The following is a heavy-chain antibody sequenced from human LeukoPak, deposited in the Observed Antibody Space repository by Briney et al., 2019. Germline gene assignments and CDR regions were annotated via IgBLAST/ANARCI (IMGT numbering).Heavy chain of an antibody. Sequence: GGSLRLSCAASGFTFSSYEMNWVRQAPGKGLEWVSYISSSGSTIYYADSVKGRFTISRDNAKNSVYLQMNSLGAEDTAVYYCARIRLFASDIWGQGTMVTVSS. CDR1: GFTFSSYE. V-gene: IGHV3-48*03. J-gene: IGHJ3*02. CDR3: ARIRLFASDI. CDR2: ISSSGSTI.